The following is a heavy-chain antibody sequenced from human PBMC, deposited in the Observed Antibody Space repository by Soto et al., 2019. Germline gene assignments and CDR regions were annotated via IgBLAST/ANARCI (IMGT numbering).Heavy chain of an antibody. D-gene: IGHD3-22*01. V-gene: IGHV4-31*03. CDR2: IYYSGST. J-gene: IGHJ4*02. Sequence: SETLSLTCTVSGGSISSGGYYWSWIRQHPGKGLEWIGYIYYSGSTYYNPSLKSRVTISVDTSKNQFSLKLSSVTAADTAVYYCARGTYYYDSSGYYYSRRVDYWGQGTLVTVSS. CDR3: ARGTYYYDSSGYYYSRRVDY. CDR1: GGSISSGGYY.